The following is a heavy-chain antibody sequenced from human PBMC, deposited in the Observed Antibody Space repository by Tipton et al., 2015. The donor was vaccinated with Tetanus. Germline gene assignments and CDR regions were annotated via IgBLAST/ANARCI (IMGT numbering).Heavy chain of an antibody. Sequence: TLSLTCTVFGGSISSSTYYWGWIRQPPGKGLEWIGTINYIQGTYHNPSLKSRVTIYVDTSKKQFSLKLSSVTAADTAVYYCARDTYYGDPLGYFDLWGRGTLVTVSS. CDR2: INYIQGT. CDR3: ARDTYYGDPLGYFDL. CDR1: GGSISSSTYY. V-gene: IGHV4-39*02. D-gene: IGHD4-17*01. J-gene: IGHJ2*01.